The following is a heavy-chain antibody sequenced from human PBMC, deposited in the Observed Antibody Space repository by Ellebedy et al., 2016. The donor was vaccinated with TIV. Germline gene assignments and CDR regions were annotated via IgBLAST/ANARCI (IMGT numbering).Heavy chain of an antibody. CDR2: ISAYNGAT. J-gene: IGHJ4*02. Sequence: AASVKVSCKASGYTFSNYGISWVRQAPGQGLEWMGWISAYNGATKDSQKFQGRVTMTVDTSTTTAYMDLRSLKANDTAVYYCARNIAVDDYWGQGTLVTVSA. CDR1: GYTFSNYG. CDR3: ARNIAVDDY. D-gene: IGHD6-19*01. V-gene: IGHV1-18*01.